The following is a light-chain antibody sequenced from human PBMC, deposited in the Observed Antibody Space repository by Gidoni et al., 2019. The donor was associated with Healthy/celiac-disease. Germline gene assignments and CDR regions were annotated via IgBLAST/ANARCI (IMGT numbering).Light chain of an antibody. CDR3: QQDYSYPLA. Sequence: AIRMTQSPSSFSASTGDRVTITCRASQGISSYLAWYQQKPGKAPKLLRYAASTLQSGVPSRFSGSGSGTDFTLTISCLQSEDFATYYCQQDYSYPLAFGQGTKVEIK. V-gene: IGKV1-8*01. J-gene: IGKJ1*01. CDR2: AAS. CDR1: QGISSY.